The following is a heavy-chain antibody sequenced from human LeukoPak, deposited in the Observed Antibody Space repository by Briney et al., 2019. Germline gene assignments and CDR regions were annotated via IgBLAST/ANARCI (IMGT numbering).Heavy chain of an antibody. Sequence: PSETLSLTCSVSGDSISSSNYYWGWIRQPPGKGLEWIGSIYYSGTTHYNPSLKSRVTISVDTSKNHFSLKLSSVSAADTAVYYCVSGYYYGSADYWGQGTLVTVSS. J-gene: IGHJ4*02. CDR3: VSGYYYGSADY. V-gene: IGHV4-39*02. CDR1: GDSISSSNYY. CDR2: IYYSGTT. D-gene: IGHD3-10*01.